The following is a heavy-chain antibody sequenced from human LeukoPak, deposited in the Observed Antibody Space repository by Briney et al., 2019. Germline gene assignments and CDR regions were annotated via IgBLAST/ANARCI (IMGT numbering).Heavy chain of an antibody. J-gene: IGHJ4*02. Sequence: ASVKVSCKASGNIFTNYHLHWVRLAPGRGLEWMGAVYTDGGTITNTRSFQDRVTMTRGVSARTVYMELSSLNSEDTAVYYCATEAPGSYRFDNWGQEILVTVSS. CDR3: ATEAPGSYRFDN. CDR2: VYTDGGTI. V-gene: IGHV1-46*01. D-gene: IGHD3-10*01. CDR1: GNIFTNYH.